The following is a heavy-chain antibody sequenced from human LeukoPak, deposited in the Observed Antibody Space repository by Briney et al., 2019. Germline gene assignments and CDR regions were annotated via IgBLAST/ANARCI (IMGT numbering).Heavy chain of an antibody. CDR3: ARGTMVRGITDMGSER. D-gene: IGHD3-10*01. V-gene: IGHV1-2*02. CDR1: GYTFTDYY. Sequence: ASVKVSCKASGYTFTDYYIFWVRQAPGQGLELMGWINPKSGGTNYAQKYQGRVTMTRDTSINTAYMELSRLSSDDTAVFYCARGTMVRGITDMGSERWGQGTLVIVSS. J-gene: IGHJ4*02. CDR2: INPKSGGT.